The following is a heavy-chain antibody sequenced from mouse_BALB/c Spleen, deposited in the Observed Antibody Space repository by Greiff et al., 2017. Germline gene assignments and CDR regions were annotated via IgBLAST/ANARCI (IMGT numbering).Heavy chain of an antibody. J-gene: IGHJ2*01. CDR3: ARHEDPPYFDY. V-gene: IGHV5-12-1*01. CDR2: ISSGGGST. CDR1: GFAFSSYD. Sequence: EVMLVESGGGLVKPGGSLKLSCAASGFAFSSYDMSWVRQTPEKRLEWVAYISSGGGSTYYPDTVKGRFTISRDNAKNTLYLQMSSLKSEDTAMYYCARHEDPPYFDYWGQGTTLTVSS.